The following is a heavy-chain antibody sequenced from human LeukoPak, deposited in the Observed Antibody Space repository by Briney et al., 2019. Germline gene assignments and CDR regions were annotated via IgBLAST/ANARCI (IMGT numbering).Heavy chain of an antibody. CDR2: IVVGSGNT. D-gene: IGHD3-22*01. Sequence: SVKVSCKASGFTFTSSAVQWVRQARGQRLEWIGWIVVGSGNTNYAQKFQERVTITRDMSTSTAYMELSSLRSEDMAVYYCAASPDYYDSSGYSYYFDYWGQGTLVTVSS. J-gene: IGHJ4*02. V-gene: IGHV1-58*01. CDR1: GFTFTSSA. CDR3: AASPDYYDSSGYSYYFDY.